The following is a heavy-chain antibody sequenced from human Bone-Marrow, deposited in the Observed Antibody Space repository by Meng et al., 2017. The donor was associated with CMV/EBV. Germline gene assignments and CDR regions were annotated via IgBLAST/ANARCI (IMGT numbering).Heavy chain of an antibody. Sequence: ASVKVSCKASGYTFTGYYMHWVRQAPGQGLEWMGWINPNSGGTNYAQKFQGRVTMTRDTSISTAYMELSSLRSEDTAVYYCARDSRRYYGSGSYYYFDYWGQGTLATFSS. V-gene: IGHV1-2*02. CDR2: INPNSGGT. J-gene: IGHJ4*02. CDR1: GYTFTGYY. D-gene: IGHD3-10*01. CDR3: ARDSRRYYGSGSYYYFDY.